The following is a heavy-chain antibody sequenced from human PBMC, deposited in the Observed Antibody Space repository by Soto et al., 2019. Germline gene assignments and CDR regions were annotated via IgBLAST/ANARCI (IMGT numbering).Heavy chain of an antibody. CDR1: GGSISSGGYY. CDR2: IYYSGST. V-gene: IGHV4-31*03. Sequence: SETLSLTCTVSGGSISSGGYYWSWIRQHPGKGLEWIGYIYYSGSTYYNPSLKSRVTISVDTSKNQFSLKLSSVTAADTAVYYCARVWYDYVWGSSRDAFDIWGQGTMVTVSS. D-gene: IGHD3-16*01. J-gene: IGHJ3*02. CDR3: ARVWYDYVWGSSRDAFDI.